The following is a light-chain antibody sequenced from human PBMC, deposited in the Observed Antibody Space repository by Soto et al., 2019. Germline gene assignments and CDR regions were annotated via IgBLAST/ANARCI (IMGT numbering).Light chain of an antibody. J-gene: IGKJ4*01. V-gene: IGKV3-11*01. Sequence: ETVLTQSPATLSLSPGERATLSCRASQNGDIYLAWYQQKPVQAPRLLIYDASNRAAGIPARFSGSGSGTAVTRTISSLEPKDFGVYYCQQRRNSPPLTFGGVTNVYIK. CDR1: QNGDIY. CDR3: QQRRNSPPLT. CDR2: DAS.